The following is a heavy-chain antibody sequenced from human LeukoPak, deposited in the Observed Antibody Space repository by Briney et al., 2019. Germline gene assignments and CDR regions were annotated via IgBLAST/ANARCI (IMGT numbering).Heavy chain of an antibody. CDR1: GYTFTSYG. V-gene: IGHV1-18*01. Sequence: ASVKVSCKASGYTFTSYGISWVRQAPGQGLEWMGWISAYNGNTNYAQKLQGRVTMTTDTSTSTAYMELRSLRSDDTAVYYCARDTRPIGYCSGGSCYFGDYYYYYMDVWGKGATVTVSS. CDR2: ISAYNGNT. D-gene: IGHD2-15*01. J-gene: IGHJ6*03. CDR3: ARDTRPIGYCSGGSCYFGDYYYYYMDV.